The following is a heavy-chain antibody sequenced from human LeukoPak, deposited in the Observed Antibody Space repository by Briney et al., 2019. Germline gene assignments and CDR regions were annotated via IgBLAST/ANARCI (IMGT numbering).Heavy chain of an antibody. CDR3: AREEWSSSSLQVSSAFDY. D-gene: IGHD6-6*01. CDR2: IYTSGST. J-gene: IGHJ4*02. Sequence: SETLSLTCTVSGGSISSGDYYWSWIRQPPGKGLEWIGRIYTSGSTNYNPSLKSRVTISVDTSKNQFSLKLSSVTAADTAVYYCAREEWSSSSLQVSSAFDYWGQGTLVTVSS. V-gene: IGHV4-61*02. CDR1: GGSISSGDYY.